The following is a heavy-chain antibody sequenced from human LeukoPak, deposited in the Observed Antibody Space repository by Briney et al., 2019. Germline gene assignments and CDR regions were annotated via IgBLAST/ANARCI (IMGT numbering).Heavy chain of an antibody. Sequence: AASVKVSCKVSGYTLTELSMHWVRQAPGKGLEWMGGIDPEDSKTIYAQKFQGRVTMTEDTSTDTAYMELSSLRSEDTAVYYCAREQAAAGEPTIDYWGQGTLVTVSS. CDR1: GYTLTELS. D-gene: IGHD6-13*01. CDR3: AREQAAAGEPTIDY. V-gene: IGHV1-24*01. CDR2: IDPEDSKT. J-gene: IGHJ4*02.